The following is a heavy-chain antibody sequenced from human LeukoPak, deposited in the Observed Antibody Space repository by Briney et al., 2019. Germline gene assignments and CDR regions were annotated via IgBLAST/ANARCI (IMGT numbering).Heavy chain of an antibody. Sequence: SETLSLTCAVYGGSFSGYYWSWIRQPPGKGLEWIGEINHSGSTNYNPSLKSRVTISVDTSKNQFSLKLSSVTAADTAVYYCARARGYCSGGSCPSYWLYYYYGMDVWGKGPRSPSPQ. V-gene: IGHV4-34*01. CDR1: GGSFSGYY. D-gene: IGHD2-15*01. CDR3: ARARGYCSGGSCPSYWLYYYYGMDV. CDR2: INHSGST. J-gene: IGHJ6*01.